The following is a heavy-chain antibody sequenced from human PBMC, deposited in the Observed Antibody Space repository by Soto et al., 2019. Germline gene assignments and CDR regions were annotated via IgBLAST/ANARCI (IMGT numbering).Heavy chain of an antibody. CDR2: IYYSGST. D-gene: IGHD5-18*01. J-gene: IGHJ4*02. V-gene: IGHV4-39*01. CDR3: ARHPRDTAMATRYY. Sequence: SETLSPTCTVSGGSTSSSSYYWGWIRQPPGKGLEWIGSIYYSGSTYYNPSLKSRVTISVDTSKNQFSLKLSSVTAADTAVYYCARHPRDTAMATRYYWGQGTLVTVSS. CDR1: GGSTSSSSYY.